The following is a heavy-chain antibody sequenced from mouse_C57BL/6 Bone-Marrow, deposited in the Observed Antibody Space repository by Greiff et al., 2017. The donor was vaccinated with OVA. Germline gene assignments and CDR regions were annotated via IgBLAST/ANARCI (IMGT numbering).Heavy chain of an antibody. CDR1: GYTFTSYW. CDR3: ARGDYYGSSFDY. J-gene: IGHJ2*01. D-gene: IGHD1-1*01. V-gene: IGHV1-50*01. CDR2: IDPSDSYT. Sequence: QVQLQQPGAELVKPGASVKLSCTASGYTFTSYWMQWVKQRPGQGLEWIGEIDPSDSYTNYNQKFKGKATLTVDTSSSTAYMQLSSLTSEDSAVYYCARGDYYGSSFDYWGQGTTLTVSS.